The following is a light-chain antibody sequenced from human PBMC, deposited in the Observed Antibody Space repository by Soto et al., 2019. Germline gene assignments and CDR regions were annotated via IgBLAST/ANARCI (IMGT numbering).Light chain of an antibody. CDR3: QQYNSKGT. Sequence: DIQMTQSPSTLSASVGDRVTITCRASQSISSWLAWYQQKPGKAPKLLIYKASSLESGVPSRFSGSGSGTEFTLTISSLPPDDFATYYCQQYNSKGTFGQGTKVEIK. CDR1: QSISSW. V-gene: IGKV1-5*03. J-gene: IGKJ1*01. CDR2: KAS.